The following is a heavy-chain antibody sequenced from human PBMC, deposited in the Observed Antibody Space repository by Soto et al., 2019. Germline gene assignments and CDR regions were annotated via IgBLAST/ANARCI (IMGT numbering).Heavy chain of an antibody. J-gene: IGHJ5*02. V-gene: IGHV3-7*03. D-gene: IGHD6-13*01. CDR1: GFTFSSYW. Sequence: PEGSLRLSCAASGFTFSSYWMSWVSQAPGKGLEWVANIKQAGSEKYYVDSVKGRFTISRDNAKNSLYAKMNSLRAEDTAVYYCARVAAAHNWFDPWGQGTLVTVSS. CDR2: IKQAGSEK. CDR3: ARVAAAHNWFDP.